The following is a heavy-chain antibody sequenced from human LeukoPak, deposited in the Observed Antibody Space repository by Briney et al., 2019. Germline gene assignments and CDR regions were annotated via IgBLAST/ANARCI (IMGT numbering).Heavy chain of an antibody. D-gene: IGHD2-2*01. J-gene: IGHJ5*02. Sequence: GGSLRLSCAASGFTFSDYAMHWVRQAPGKGLEWVAFIRYDGSNKYYADSVKGRFTISRDNSKNTLYLQMNSLRAEDTAVYYCAKDEDSGALPYPGSDCSSTSCYINWFDPWGQGTLVTVSS. CDR1: GFTFSDYA. CDR3: AKDEDSGALPYPGSDCSSTSCYINWFDP. V-gene: IGHV3-30*02. CDR2: IRYDGSNK.